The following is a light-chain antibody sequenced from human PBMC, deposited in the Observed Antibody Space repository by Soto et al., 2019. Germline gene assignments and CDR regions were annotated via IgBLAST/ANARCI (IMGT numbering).Light chain of an antibody. CDR1: TSNIANNY. Sequence: QSVLTQPPSVSAPPGQKVTISCSGSTSNIANNYVSWYQKVPGTAPTLLIYDNDKRPSGIPDRFSASKSGTAATLDISGLQTGDEADYYCATWDISLTAVLFGGGTKVTVL. CDR3: ATWDISLTAVL. V-gene: IGLV1-51*01. CDR2: DND. J-gene: IGLJ2*01.